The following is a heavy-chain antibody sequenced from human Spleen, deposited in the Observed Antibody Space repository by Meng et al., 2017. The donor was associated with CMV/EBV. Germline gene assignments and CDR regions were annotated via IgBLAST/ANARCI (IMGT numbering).Heavy chain of an antibody. V-gene: IGHV3-48*03. D-gene: IGHD2-8*01. J-gene: IGHJ4*02. CDR2: ISSSSSTI. CDR3: ARDHGYCAKTSCYMDY. CDR1: GFTFSSYE. Sequence: GESLKTSCAASGFTFSSYEMNWVRQAPGKGLEWVSYISSSSSTIYYADSVKGRFTISRDNAKNSLYLQMNSLRAEDTAVYYCARDHGYCAKTSCYMDYWGQGTLVTVSS.